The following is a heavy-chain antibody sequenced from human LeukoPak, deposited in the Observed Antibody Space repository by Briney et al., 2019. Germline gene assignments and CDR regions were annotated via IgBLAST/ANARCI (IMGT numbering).Heavy chain of an antibody. D-gene: IGHD1-26*01. CDR3: ARAVGSGSELDY. CDR2: IYYSGST. CDR1: GGSISSYY. V-gene: IGHV4-59*01. J-gene: IGHJ4*02. Sequence: SETLSLTCTVSGGSISSYYWSWIRQPPGKGLERIGYIYYSGSTNYNPSLKSRVTISVDTSKNQFSLKLSSVTAADTAVYYCARAVGSGSELDYWGQGTLVTVSS.